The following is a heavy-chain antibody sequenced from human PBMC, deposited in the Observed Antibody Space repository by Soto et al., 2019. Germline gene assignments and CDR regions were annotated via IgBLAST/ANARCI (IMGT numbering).Heavy chain of an antibody. CDR3: ARDRFVAPTIEAMNWFDP. CDR1: GFTFSSYA. CDR2: ISYDGSNK. V-gene: IGHV3-30-3*01. J-gene: IGHJ5*02. D-gene: IGHD2-15*01. Sequence: QVQLVESGGGVVQPGRSLRLSCAASGFTFSSYAMHWVRQAPGKGLEWVAVISYDGSNKYYADSVKGRFTISRDNSKNTLYLQMNSLRAEDTAVYYCARDRFVAPTIEAMNWFDPWGHGTLVTVSS.